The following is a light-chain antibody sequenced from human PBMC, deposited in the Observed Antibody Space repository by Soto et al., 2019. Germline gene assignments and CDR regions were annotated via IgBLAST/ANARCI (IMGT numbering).Light chain of an antibody. V-gene: IGLV2-8*01. CDR3: SSYAGRNTYVV. CDR1: SSDVGDYNY. J-gene: IGLJ2*01. CDR2: EVS. Sequence: QSALTQPPSASGSPGQSVTISCTGTSSDVGDYNYVSWYQQHPGKAPKLMIYEVSKRPSGVPDRFSGSKSGNTASLTVSGLQAEDEADSYCSSYAGRNTYVVFGGGTKLTV.